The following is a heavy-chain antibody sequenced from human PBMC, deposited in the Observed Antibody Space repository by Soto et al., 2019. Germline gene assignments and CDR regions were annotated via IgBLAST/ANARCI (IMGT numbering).Heavy chain of an antibody. J-gene: IGHJ5*01. CDR2: IYKSATT. V-gene: IGHV4-30-4*08. D-gene: IGHD7-27*01. CDR3: ARGRYCLTGRCFPNWFDS. CDR1: GAPITWGDYS. Sequence: SETLSLTCAISGAPITWGDYSWNWIRQPPGQALEYIGYIYKSATTYYNPSFESRVAISVDTSKSQFSLNVTSVTAADTAVYFCARGRYCLTGRCFPNWFDSWGQGALVTVSS.